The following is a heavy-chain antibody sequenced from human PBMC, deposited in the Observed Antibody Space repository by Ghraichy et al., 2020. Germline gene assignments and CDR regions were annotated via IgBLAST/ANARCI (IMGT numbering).Heavy chain of an antibody. CDR2: IYTSGST. D-gene: IGHD3-10*01. J-gene: IGHJ3*02. CDR1: GSSMSSYY. CDR3: ARGSDGHLPARDVVDI. Sequence: SETLSLTCTVSGSSMSSYYSNWIRQSAGKGLEWIGRIYTSGSTFYNPSLKSRVTMSVDTSKNQFSLKLSSVTAADTAVYYCARGSDGHLPARDVVDIWGQGTMVTVSS. V-gene: IGHV4-4*07.